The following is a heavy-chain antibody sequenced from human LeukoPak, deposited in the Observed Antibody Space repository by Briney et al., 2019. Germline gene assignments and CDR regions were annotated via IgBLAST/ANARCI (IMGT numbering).Heavy chain of an antibody. J-gene: IGHJ4*02. D-gene: IGHD2-15*01. CDR2: INTNTGNP. CDR1: GYTFTIYA. V-gene: IGHV7-4-1*02. Sequence: ASVTVSFTASGYTFTIYAMNWVRQAPGQGLEWMGWINTNTGNPTYAQGFTGRFVFSLDTSVSTAYLQISSLKAEDTAVYYCARPIGGPFDYWGQGTLVTVSS. CDR3: ARPIGGPFDY.